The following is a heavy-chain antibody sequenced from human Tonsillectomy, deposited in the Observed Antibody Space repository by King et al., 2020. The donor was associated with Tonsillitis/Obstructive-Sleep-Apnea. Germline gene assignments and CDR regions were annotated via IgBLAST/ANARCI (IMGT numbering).Heavy chain of an antibody. J-gene: IGHJ3*01. Sequence: VQLVQSGTEVKKPGASVKVSCKASGYSFTNYYIHWVRQAPGQGLEWMGIIAPSGGSTSYAQNFEGRVTMTGDTPTSTVYMELSSLTSEDTAVYYCARETATLDAFDVWGQGTMVSVSS. CDR3: ARETATLDAFDV. CDR1: GYSFTNYY. V-gene: IGHV1-46*01. CDR2: IAPSGGST.